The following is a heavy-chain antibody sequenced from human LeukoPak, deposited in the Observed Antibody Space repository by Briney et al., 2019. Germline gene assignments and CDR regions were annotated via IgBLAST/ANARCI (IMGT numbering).Heavy chain of an antibody. V-gene: IGHV4-59*08. CDR3: ARQASGSYFFDY. CDR1: GGSISSYY. J-gene: IGHJ4*02. Sequence: SETLSLTCAVSGGSISSYYWTWIRQPPGKGLEWIGYCSNSGSTKYNSSLKSRVTILVDTSKNQFSLRLTSVTAADSAVYYCARQASGSYFFDYWGQGALVTVSS. D-gene: IGHD1-26*01. CDR2: CSNSGST.